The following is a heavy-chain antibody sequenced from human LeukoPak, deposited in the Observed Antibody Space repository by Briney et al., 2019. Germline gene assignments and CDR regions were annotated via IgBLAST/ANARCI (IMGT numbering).Heavy chain of an antibody. V-gene: IGHV3-23*01. D-gene: IGHD3-9*01. CDR2: ISSSGASK. Sequence: SGGSLRFSCAASGFTFGSYAMGWVRQAPGKGLEWVSAISSSGASKYYADSVKGRFTISRDNSKNTLYLQMNSLRAEDTAVYHCAKTAGYLDLWGQGTLVTVSS. J-gene: IGHJ4*02. CDR1: GFTFGSYA. CDR3: AKTAGYLDL.